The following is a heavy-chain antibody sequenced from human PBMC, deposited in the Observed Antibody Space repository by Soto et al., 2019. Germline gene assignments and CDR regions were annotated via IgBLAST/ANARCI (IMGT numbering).Heavy chain of an antibody. CDR1: GFTFSHSA. D-gene: IGHD6-19*01. CDR3: AANPRYTSGWYGASTSYYYGMDV. Sequence: QMQLVQSGPEVKKPGTSVKVSCKASGFTFSHSAVQWVRQARGQRLEWIGWIVVNSGNTNFAQKFQGRVTITSDMTTNRVYMELRSLRSEATALYYCAANPRYTSGWYGASTSYYYGMDVWGQGTTVTVAS. CDR2: IVVNSGNT. J-gene: IGHJ6*02. V-gene: IGHV1-58*01.